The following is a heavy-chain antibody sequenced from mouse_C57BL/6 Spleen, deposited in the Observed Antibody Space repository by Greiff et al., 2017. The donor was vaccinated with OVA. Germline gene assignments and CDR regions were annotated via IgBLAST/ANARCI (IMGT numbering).Heavy chain of an antibody. Sequence: VQLQQSGAELVKPGASVKMSCKASGYTFTSYWINWVKQRPGQGLEWIGDIYPGSGSTNYNEKFKSKATFTVDTSSSTAYMQLSSLTSEDTAVYCCARGHEEYFAVWGTGTPVTVSS. CDR2: IYPGSGST. J-gene: IGHJ1*03. D-gene: IGHD6-1*01. CDR1: GYTFTSYW. V-gene: IGHV1-55*01. CDR3: ARGHEEYFAV.